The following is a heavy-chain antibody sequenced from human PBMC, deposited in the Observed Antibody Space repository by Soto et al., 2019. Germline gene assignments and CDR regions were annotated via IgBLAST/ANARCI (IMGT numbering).Heavy chain of an antibody. J-gene: IGHJ4*02. D-gene: IGHD2-8*01. CDR3: TTDRVRPLYYFDY. CDR1: GFTFSNAW. Sequence: GGSLRLSCAASGFTFSNAWMSWVRQAPGKGLEWVGRIKSKTDGGTTDYAASVKGRFTISRDDSKNTLYLQMNSLKTEDTAVYYCTTDRVRPLYYFDYWGQGTLVTVSS. V-gene: IGHV3-15*01. CDR2: IKSKTDGGTT.